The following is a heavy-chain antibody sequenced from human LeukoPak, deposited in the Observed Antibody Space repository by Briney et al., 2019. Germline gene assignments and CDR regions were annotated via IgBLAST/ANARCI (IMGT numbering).Heavy chain of an antibody. CDR3: ARDPPTGYSSGWYFDY. D-gene: IGHD6-19*01. Sequence: GGSLRLSCAASGFTFDDYGMSWVRHAPGKGLEWVSGINWNGGSTGYADSVKGRFTISRDSAKNSLYLQMNSLRAEDTALYYCARDPPTGYSSGWYFDYWGQGTLVTVSS. CDR1: GFTFDDYG. J-gene: IGHJ4*02. V-gene: IGHV3-20*04. CDR2: INWNGGST.